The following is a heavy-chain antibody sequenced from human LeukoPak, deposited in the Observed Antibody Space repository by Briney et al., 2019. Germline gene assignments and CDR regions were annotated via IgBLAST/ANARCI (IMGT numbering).Heavy chain of an antibody. D-gene: IGHD1-26*01. Sequence: WASVKVSCKASGYTFTSYYMHWVRQAPGQGLEWMGIINPSGGSTSYAQKFQGRVTMTRDMSTSTVYMELSSLRSEDTAVYYCAAELYSGTYGRCCSFAFWGQGTLVTVSS. CDR3: AAELYSGTYGRCCSFAF. CDR1: GYTFTSYY. V-gene: IGHV1-46*01. J-gene: IGHJ4*02. CDR2: INPSGGST.